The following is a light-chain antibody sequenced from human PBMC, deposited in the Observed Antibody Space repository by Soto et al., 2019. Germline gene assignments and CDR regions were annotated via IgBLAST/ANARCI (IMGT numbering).Light chain of an antibody. Sequence: QTVLTQPPSVSGAPGQRVTISCTGSSSNIGAGYDVHWYQQLPGTAPKLLIYDSIDRPSGVPDRFSGSKSGTSASLAIIGLQAEDEADYYCQSYDSTLSGSYVVFGGGTKLTVL. CDR3: QSYDSTLSGSYVV. J-gene: IGLJ2*01. V-gene: IGLV1-40*01. CDR2: DSI. CDR1: SSNIGAGYD.